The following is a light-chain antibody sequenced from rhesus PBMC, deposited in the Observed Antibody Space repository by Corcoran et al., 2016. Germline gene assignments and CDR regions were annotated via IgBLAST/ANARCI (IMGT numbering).Light chain of an antibody. J-gene: IGKJ4*01. CDR3: QQYKGYPLT. CDR2: AAT. Sequence: DIQMTQSPSSLSASVGDTVTITCRASQGISSYLNWFQQKPGKAPKLLIYAATTLQSGVPSRFSGSGSGTDFHLTISSLQPEDFATYYCQQYKGYPLTFGGGTKVEIK. CDR1: QGISSY. V-gene: IGKV1-28*02.